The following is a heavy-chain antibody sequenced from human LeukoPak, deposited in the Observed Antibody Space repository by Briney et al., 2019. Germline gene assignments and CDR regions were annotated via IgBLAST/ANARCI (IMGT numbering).Heavy chain of an antibody. CDR2: IYTSGST. V-gene: IGHV4-4*07. CDR1: GGSISRYY. Sequence: SETLSLTCTVSGGSISRYYWSWIRQPAGKGLEWIGRIYTSGSTNYNPSLKSRVTMSVDTSKNQFSLKLSPVTAADTAVCYWARDYEYCTNGVCYTWYFDLWGRGTLVTVSS. D-gene: IGHD2-8*01. J-gene: IGHJ2*01. CDR3: ARDYEYCTNGVCYTWYFDL.